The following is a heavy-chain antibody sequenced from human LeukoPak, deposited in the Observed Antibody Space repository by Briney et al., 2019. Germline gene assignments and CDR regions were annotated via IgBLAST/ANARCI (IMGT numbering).Heavy chain of an antibody. CDR2: INHSGST. J-gene: IGHJ6*03. Sequence: SETLSLTRAVYGGSFSGYYWSWIRQPPGKGLEWIGEINHSGSTNYNPSLKSRVTISVDTSKNQFSLKLSSVTAADTAVYYCARLTSMVRGVINYYYYYYMDVWGKGTTVTVSS. V-gene: IGHV4-34*01. D-gene: IGHD3-10*01. CDR3: ARLTSMVRGVINYYYYYYMDV. CDR1: GGSFSGYY.